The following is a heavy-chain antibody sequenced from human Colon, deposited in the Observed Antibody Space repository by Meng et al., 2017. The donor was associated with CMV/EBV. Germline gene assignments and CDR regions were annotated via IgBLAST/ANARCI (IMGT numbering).Heavy chain of an antibody. J-gene: IGHJ4*02. CDR1: GFTVSNNY. V-gene: IGHV3-66*02. Sequence: GESLKISCAASGFTVSNNYMNWVRQAPGKGLEWVSSLYSGGRTYYADSVKGRFIISRDNSKNTVYLQLNSLRVEDTAVYYCARDSEYSSGWYEDWGQGTLVTVSS. CDR3: ARDSEYSSGWYED. CDR2: LYSGGRT. D-gene: IGHD6-19*01.